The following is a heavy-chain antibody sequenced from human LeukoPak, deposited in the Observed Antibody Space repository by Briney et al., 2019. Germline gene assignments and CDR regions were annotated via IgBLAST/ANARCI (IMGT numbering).Heavy chain of an antibody. CDR2: IIPIFGTA. V-gene: IGHV1-69*05. CDR3: ARSPHYYDSSGYYYFDY. Sequence: SVKVSCKASGYTFTSYGISWVRQAPGQGLEWMGGIIPIFGTANYAQKFQGRVTITTDESTSTAYMELSSLRSEDTAVYYCARSPHYYDSSGYYYFDYWGQGTLVTVSS. J-gene: IGHJ4*02. D-gene: IGHD3-22*01. CDR1: GYTFTSYG.